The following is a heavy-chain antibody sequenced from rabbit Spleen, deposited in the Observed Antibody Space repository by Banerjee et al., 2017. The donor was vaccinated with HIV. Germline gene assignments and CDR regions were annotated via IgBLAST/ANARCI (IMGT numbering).Heavy chain of an antibody. CDR3: VREVAAKSNL. V-gene: IGHV1S47*01. CDR1: GFDFSDYG. Sequence: EESGGDLVQPEGSLTLTCKASGFDFSDYGMSWVRQAPGKGLEWIGYIDPLFGNTYYASWVNGRFTISRDNAQNTLFLQLNSLTAANTATYFCVREVAAKSNLWGPGPWSPS. D-gene: IGHD4-1*01. J-gene: IGHJ4*01. CDR2: IDPLFGNT.